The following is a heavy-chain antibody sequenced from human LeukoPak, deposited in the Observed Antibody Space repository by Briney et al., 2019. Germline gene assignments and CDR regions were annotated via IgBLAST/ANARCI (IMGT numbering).Heavy chain of an antibody. D-gene: IGHD2-15*01. J-gene: IGHJ5*02. CDR1: GYTFTSYG. Sequence: ASVKVSCKASGYTFTSYGISWVRQAPGQGLEWMGWISAYNGNTNYAQKLQGRVTMTTDTSTSTAYMELRSLRSDDTAVYYCARDHAVDPVGGHCSGGSCYEVPDNWFDPWGQGTLVTVSS. CDR3: ARDHAVDPVGGHCSGGSCYEVPDNWFDP. V-gene: IGHV1-18*01. CDR2: ISAYNGNT.